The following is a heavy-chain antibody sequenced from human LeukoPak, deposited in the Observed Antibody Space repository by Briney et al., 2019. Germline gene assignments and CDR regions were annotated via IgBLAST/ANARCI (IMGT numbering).Heavy chain of an antibody. CDR3: ARATVDAFDI. CDR1: GGTFSSYA. CDR2: INPSGGST. Sequence: ASVKVSCKASGGTFSSYAISWVRQAPGQGLEWMGIINPSGGSTSYAQKFQGRVTMTRDTSTSTVYMELSSLRSEDTAVYYCARATVDAFDIWGQGTMVTGSS. J-gene: IGHJ3*02. V-gene: IGHV1-46*01.